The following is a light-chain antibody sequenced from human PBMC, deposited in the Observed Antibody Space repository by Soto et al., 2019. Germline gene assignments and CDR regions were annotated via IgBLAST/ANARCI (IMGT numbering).Light chain of an antibody. V-gene: IGLV4-69*01. J-gene: IGLJ2*01. CDR2: LNSDGSH. CDR3: QTWGTGGGE. CDR1: SGHSSYA. Sequence: QPVLTQSPSASASLGASVKLTCTLSSGHSSYAIAWHQQQPEKGPRYLMKLNSDGSHSKGDGIPDRFSGSSSGAERYLTISSIQSEDEADYYCQTWGTGGGEFGGGTKVTVL.